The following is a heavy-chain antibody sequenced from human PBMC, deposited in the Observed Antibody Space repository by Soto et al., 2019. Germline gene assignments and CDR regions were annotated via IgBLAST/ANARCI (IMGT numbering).Heavy chain of an antibody. CDR3: ARGGVIYDFWSHFDY. J-gene: IGHJ4*02. CDR2: ISYDGSNK. V-gene: IGHV3-30-3*01. D-gene: IGHD3-3*01. CDR1: GFTFSSYA. Sequence: QVQLVESGGGVVQPGRSLRLSCAASGFTFSSYAMHWVRQAPGKGLDWVAVISYDGSNKYYADSVKGRFTISRDNSKNTLYLQMNSLRPEDTAVYYCARGGVIYDFWSHFDYWGQGTLVPVSS.